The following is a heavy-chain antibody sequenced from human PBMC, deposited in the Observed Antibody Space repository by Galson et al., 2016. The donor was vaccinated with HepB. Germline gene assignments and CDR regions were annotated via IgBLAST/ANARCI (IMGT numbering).Heavy chain of an antibody. Sequence: TLSLTCTVSGGSLSGGGYYWSWIRQSPGRGLEWIGYIYDNGSTDYKSSLKRRVTMSVDTSKNQFSLKLSSVTAAATALYYCARGPTRTVAFDVWGQGTMVTVSS. CDR1: GGSLSGGGYY. CDR2: IYDNGST. J-gene: IGHJ3*01. V-gene: IGHV4-31*03. D-gene: IGHD3/OR15-3a*01. CDR3: ARGPTRTVAFDV.